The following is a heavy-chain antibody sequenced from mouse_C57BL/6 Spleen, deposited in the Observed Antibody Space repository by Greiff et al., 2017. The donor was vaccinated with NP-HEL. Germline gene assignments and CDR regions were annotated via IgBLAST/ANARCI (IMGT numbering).Heavy chain of an antibody. J-gene: IGHJ1*03. CDR1: GFTFSDYG. D-gene: IGHD2-3*01. Sequence: EVQRVESGGGLVKPGGSPKLSCAASGFTFSDYGMHWVRQAPEKGLEWVAYISSGSSTIYYADTVKGRFTISRDNAKNTLFLQMTSLRSEDTAMYYCARQWLLRYFDVWGTGTTVTVSS. CDR3: ARQWLLRYFDV. CDR2: ISSGSSTI. V-gene: IGHV5-17*01.